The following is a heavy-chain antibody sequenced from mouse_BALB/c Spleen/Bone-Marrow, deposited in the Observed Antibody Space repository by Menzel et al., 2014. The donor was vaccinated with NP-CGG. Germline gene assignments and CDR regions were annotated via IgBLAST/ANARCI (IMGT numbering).Heavy chain of an antibody. CDR2: ISSGSNTI. J-gene: IGHJ3*01. Sequence: EVQGVESGGGLVQPGGSRKLSCAASGFTFSNFGMHWVRQAPEKGLEWVAYISSGSNTIYYADTVKGRFTISRDNPKNTLFLQMTRLRSEDTANYYCARGGSLPGGFAYWGQGTLVTVSA. D-gene: IGHD6-2*01. CDR3: ARGGSLPGGFAY. CDR1: GFTFSNFG. V-gene: IGHV5-17*02.